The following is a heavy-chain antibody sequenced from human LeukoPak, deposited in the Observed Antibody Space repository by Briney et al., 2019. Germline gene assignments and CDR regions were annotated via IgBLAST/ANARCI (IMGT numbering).Heavy chain of an antibody. Sequence: KTSETLSLTCTVSGGSIRSSYYYWGWIRQPPGKGLEWIGSIYDSGSTYYNPSLKSRVTISVDTSKNQFSLKLNSVTAADTAVYYCAREHRYYGMDVWGQGTAVTVSS. J-gene: IGHJ6*02. CDR3: AREHRYYGMDV. CDR1: GGSIRSSYYY. CDR2: IYDSGST. V-gene: IGHV4-39*02.